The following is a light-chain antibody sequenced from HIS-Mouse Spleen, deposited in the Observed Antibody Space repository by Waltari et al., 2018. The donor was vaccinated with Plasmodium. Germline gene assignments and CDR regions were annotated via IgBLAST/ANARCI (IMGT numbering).Light chain of an antibody. J-gene: IGLJ3*02. Sequence: SYELTQPPSVSVSPGQTARITCSGDALPKKYAYWYQQNSGQAPVLVIYEESKRPSGIPERFSGSSSGTMATWTISGAQVEDEADYYCYSTDSSGNHRVFGGGTKLTVL. CDR1: ALPKKY. V-gene: IGLV3-10*01. CDR2: EES. CDR3: YSTDSSGNHRV.